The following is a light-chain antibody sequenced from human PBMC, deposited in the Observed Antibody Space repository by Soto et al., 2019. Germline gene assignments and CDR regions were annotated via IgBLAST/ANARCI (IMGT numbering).Light chain of an antibody. CDR1: QSVSSN. Sequence: IVMPQSPATLSVSPGARATLSGRASQSVSSNLGWYQQKPGQAPRLLIYGASTRVTGIPARFSGSGSGTEFTLTISRLEPEDFAVYYCQQYGSSPQTFGQGTKVDIK. CDR2: GAS. J-gene: IGKJ1*01. CDR3: QQYGSSPQT. V-gene: IGKV3-15*01.